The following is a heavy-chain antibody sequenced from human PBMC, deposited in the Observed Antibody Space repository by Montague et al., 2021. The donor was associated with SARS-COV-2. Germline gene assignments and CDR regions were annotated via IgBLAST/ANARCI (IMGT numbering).Heavy chain of an antibody. Sequence: SETLSLTCTVSGGSISSSSYYWGWIRQPPWKGLEWIGSIYYSGSTYYNPSLKSRVTISVDTSKNQFSLKLSSVTAADTAVYYCATYYDILTGYYIDAFDIWGQRTMVTVSS. CDR2: IYYSGST. CDR3: ATYYDILTGYYIDAFDI. D-gene: IGHD3-9*01. J-gene: IGHJ3*02. CDR1: GGSISSSSYY. V-gene: IGHV4-39*01.